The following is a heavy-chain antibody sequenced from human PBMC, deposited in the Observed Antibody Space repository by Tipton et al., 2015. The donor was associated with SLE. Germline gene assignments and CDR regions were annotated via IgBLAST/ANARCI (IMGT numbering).Heavy chain of an antibody. D-gene: IGHD1-26*01. CDR1: GFTFSSYG. CDR2: IWLDGGNK. CDR3: AKDWGMNSGRYDAGYQYYGLDV. V-gene: IGHV3-33*06. J-gene: IGHJ6*02. Sequence: SLRLSCAASGFTFSSYGMHWVRQAPGKGLEWVAVIWLDGGNKYYADSVKGRFTISRDNSNDMLYLQMNSLTAEDSAVYYCAKDWGMNSGRYDAGYQYYGLDVSGQGTTVTVSS.